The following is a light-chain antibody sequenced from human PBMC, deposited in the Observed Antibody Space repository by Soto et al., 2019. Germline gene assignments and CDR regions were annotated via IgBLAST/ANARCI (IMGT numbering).Light chain of an antibody. CDR3: VSWDDSLSGPV. J-gene: IGLJ3*02. Sequence: QSVLTQPPSASETPGQTVTISCSGSGSNIGTNYVYWYQQLPGTAPKLLIYRSNQRPSRVPDRFSGSKSGTSASLAISGLRSEDEADYYCVSWDDSLSGPVFGGGTKVTVL. CDR1: GSNIGTNY. V-gene: IGLV1-47*01. CDR2: RSN.